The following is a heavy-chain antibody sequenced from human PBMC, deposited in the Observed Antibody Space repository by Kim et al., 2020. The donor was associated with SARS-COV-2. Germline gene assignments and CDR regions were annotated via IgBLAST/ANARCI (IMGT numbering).Heavy chain of an antibody. J-gene: IGHJ4*02. CDR2: ISYDGSNK. V-gene: IGHV3-30*04. CDR1: GFTFSSYA. D-gene: IGHD3-10*01. CDR3: ATVPSYGSGSYG. Sequence: GGSLRLSCAASGFTFSSYAMHWVRQAPGKGLEWVAVISYDGSNKFYADSVKGRFTISRDNSKNTLYLQMNSLRPDDTAVYYCATVPSYGSGSYGRGQGTLVTVSS.